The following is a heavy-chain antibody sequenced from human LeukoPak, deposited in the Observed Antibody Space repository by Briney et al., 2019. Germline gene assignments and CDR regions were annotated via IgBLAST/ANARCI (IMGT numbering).Heavy chain of an antibody. V-gene: IGHV5-51*01. D-gene: IGHD1-1*01. CDR2: IYPADSDT. Sequence: GESLKISCKVSGYTFTTYWIGWVRQMPGKGLEWMGIIYPADSDTRYSPSFQGQVTISVDKSISTAYLQWSSLKASDTAIYYCAGRGTGTTIAFDYWGQGTLVTVSS. CDR3: AGRGTGTTIAFDY. CDR1: GYTFTTYW. J-gene: IGHJ4*02.